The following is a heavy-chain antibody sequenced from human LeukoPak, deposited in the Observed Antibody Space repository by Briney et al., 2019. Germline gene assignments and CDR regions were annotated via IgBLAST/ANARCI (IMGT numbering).Heavy chain of an antibody. Sequence: GGSLRLSCAASGFTFSNYEMNWVRQAPGKGLEWVSSTSSSSSYIYYADSVKGRFTISRDNAKNSLYLQMNSLRAEDTAVYYCARDLSYCSGGSCYSASIDYWGQGTLVTVSS. CDR1: GFTFSNYE. V-gene: IGHV3-21*01. J-gene: IGHJ4*02. CDR3: ARDLSYCSGGSCYSASIDY. D-gene: IGHD2-15*01. CDR2: TSSSSSYI.